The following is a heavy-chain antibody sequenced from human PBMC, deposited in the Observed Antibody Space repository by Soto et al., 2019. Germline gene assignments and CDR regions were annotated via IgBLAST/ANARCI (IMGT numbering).Heavy chain of an antibody. J-gene: IGHJ3*01. CDR3: ARCDLGGCYL. CDR2: IQNDGSRT. Sequence: EVQLVESEGGLVQRGGSLRLSCAASGFTFNYYWMHWVRQAPGQGLVWVAHIQNDGSRTTYADSVKGRFTISRDNAKNTMYLQMNSLRAEDTAVYYCARCDLGGCYLWGQGTTVTVSS. CDR1: GFTFNYYW. D-gene: IGHD3-3*01. V-gene: IGHV3-74*01.